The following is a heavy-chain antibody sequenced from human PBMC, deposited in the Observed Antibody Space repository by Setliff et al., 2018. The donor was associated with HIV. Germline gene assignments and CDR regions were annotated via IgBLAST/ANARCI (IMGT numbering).Heavy chain of an antibody. CDR1: GGSISSHY. V-gene: IGHV4-59*11. D-gene: IGHD3-3*01. CDR3: ARDQSDWFY. Sequence: PSETLSLTCTVSGGSISSHYWSWIRQPPGKGLEWIGSIYYNGITNYNPSLKSRVTVSVDTSKNQFSLKLSSVTAADTAVYYCARDQSDWFYWGQGTLVT. J-gene: IGHJ4*02. CDR2: IYYNGIT.